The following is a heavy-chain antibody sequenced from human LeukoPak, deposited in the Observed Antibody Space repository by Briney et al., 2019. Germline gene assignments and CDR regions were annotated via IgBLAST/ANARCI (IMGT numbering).Heavy chain of an antibody. Sequence: PGGSLRLSCAASGFTFSSYWMSWIRQAPGKGLEWVANIKQDGSEKYYVDSVKGRFTISRDNAKNSLYLQMNSLRAEDTAVYYCPRGDYGYVWGSYPIRPVDSWGQGTLVTVSS. D-gene: IGHD3-16*02. J-gene: IGHJ4*02. CDR1: GFTFSSYW. CDR2: IKQDGSEK. V-gene: IGHV3-7*01. CDR3: PRGDYGYVWGSYPIRPVDS.